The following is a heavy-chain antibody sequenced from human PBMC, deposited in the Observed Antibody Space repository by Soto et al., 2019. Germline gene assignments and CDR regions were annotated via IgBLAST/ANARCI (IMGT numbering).Heavy chain of an antibody. D-gene: IGHD3-10*01. Sequence: VQLRESGPGQVKTSGTLSLTCAVSGGSMKTTNWWSWVRQPPAKGLEWIGEVFHSGITRYNPSRKGRATAPVDTSKNQFFLPLASVTAADTAVYYCTKDEAGSPFRYWGQGALVTVSS. CDR2: VFHSGIT. CDR1: GGSMKTTNW. CDR3: TKDEAGSPFRY. V-gene: IGHV4-4*02. J-gene: IGHJ4*02.